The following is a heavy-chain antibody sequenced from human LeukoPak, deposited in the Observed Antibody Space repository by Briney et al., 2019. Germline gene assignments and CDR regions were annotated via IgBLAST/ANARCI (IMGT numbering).Heavy chain of an antibody. CDR1: GGSFGSYY. D-gene: IGHD5-24*01. Sequence: SETLSLTCTVSGGSFGSYYLSWIRQSPGKGLEWIGFMFYTGSTNYNPSVMSRVSISRDASKNHFSLKLNSVTAADTALYFCARGDDADGYLSTWGQGILVIVSS. V-gene: IGHV4-59*01. CDR3: ARGDDADGYLST. CDR2: MFYTGST. J-gene: IGHJ5*02.